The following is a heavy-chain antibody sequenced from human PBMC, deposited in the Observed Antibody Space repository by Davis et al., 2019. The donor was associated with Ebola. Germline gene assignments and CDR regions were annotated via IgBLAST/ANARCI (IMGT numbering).Heavy chain of an antibody. J-gene: IGHJ6*04. CDR2: MNGDGSLT. CDR1: GFTHSNYW. V-gene: IGHV3-74*01. Sequence: GESLKIPCAAPGFTHSNYWMHWDRQAPGKGLVWVSRMNGDGSLTRYADSVKGRFTISRDNAKNTLYLQMNSLRAEDTAVYYCARAGVNYGLDVWGKGTTVTVSS. CDR3: ARAGVNYGLDV.